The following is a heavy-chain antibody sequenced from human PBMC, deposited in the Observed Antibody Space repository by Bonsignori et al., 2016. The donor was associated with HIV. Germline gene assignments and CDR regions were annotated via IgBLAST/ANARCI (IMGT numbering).Heavy chain of an antibody. V-gene: IGHV1-2*02. J-gene: IGHJ4*02. D-gene: IGHD4-17*01. CDR3: ARDQAEALPVDY. Sequence: WVRQAPGQGLEWMGWINPNSGGTNYAQKFQGRVTMTRDTSISTAYMELSRLRSDDTAVYYCARDQAEALPVDYWGQGTLVTVSS. CDR2: INPNSGGT.